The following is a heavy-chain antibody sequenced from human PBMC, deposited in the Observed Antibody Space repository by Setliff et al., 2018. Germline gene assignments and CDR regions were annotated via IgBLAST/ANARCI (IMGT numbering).Heavy chain of an antibody. V-gene: IGHV4-39*02. D-gene: IGHD6-13*01. CDR2: TYYNGTA. Sequence: SETLSLTCSVSGGSISGSHYSWVWMRQPPGKRLEWIGSTYYNGTANYNPSLQSRVAISVDTFKNYFSLDVNSVTAADTAVYYCVRESRSTWYRRDFWGQGTLVTVSS. CDR1: GGSISGSHYS. CDR3: VRESRSTWYRRDF. J-gene: IGHJ4*02.